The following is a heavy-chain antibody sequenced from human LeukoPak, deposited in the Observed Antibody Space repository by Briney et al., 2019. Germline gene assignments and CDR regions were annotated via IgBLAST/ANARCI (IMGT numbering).Heavy chain of an antibody. J-gene: IGHJ6*03. D-gene: IGHD6-13*01. CDR2: VIPIFGTA. CDR1: GYTFTTYY. CDR3: ARTLAAYYYYMDV. Sequence: ASVKVSCKASGYTFTTYYINWVRQAPGQGLEWMGGVIPIFGTANYAQKFQGRVTITADESTSTAYMELSSLRSEDTAVYYCARTLAAYYYYMDVWGKGTTVTISS. V-gene: IGHV1-69*13.